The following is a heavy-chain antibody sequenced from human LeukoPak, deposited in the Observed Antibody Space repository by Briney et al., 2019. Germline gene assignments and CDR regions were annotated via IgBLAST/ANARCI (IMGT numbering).Heavy chain of an antibody. D-gene: IGHD4-17*01. CDR2: ISYDGSNK. J-gene: IGHJ4*02. V-gene: IGHV3-30*19. CDR1: GFTFSSYG. Sequence: PGGALRLSCAASGFTFSSYGMHWVRQAPGKGLEWVAVISYDGSNKYYADSVKGRFTISRDNSKNTLYLQMNSLRAEDTAVYYCARAEGTTVTPFDYWGQGTLVTVSS. CDR3: ARAEGTTVTPFDY.